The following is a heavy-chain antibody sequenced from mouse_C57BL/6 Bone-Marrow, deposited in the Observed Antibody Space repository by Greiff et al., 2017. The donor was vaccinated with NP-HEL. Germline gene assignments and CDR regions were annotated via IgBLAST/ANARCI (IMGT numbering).Heavy chain of an antibody. CDR1: GYTFTSYW. CDR3: ARRTTVVGDY. J-gene: IGHJ2*01. D-gene: IGHD1-1*01. Sequence: QVHVKQPGAELVKPGASVKLSCKASGYTFTSYWMHWVKQRPGQGLEWIGMIHPNSGSTNYNEKFKSKATLTVDKSSSTAYMQLSSLTSEDSAVYYCARRTTVVGDYWGQGTTLTVSS. V-gene: IGHV1-64*01. CDR2: IHPNSGST.